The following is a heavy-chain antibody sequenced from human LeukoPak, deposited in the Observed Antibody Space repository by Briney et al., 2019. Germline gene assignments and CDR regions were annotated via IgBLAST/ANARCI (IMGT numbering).Heavy chain of an antibody. CDR3: ARARYCSSTSCYTLGTTGKNTYSHYYYMAV. Sequence: SETLSLTCAVSGGSFSGYYWSWIRQPPGKGLEWIGETNDSGSTNYNPSPKRRVTTPVDTSKNQFPLKLSSMTAADTAVYYCARARYCSSTSCYTLGTTGKNTYSHYYYMAVWGKGTTVTVSS. CDR1: GGSFSGYY. CDR2: TNDSGST. J-gene: IGHJ6*03. V-gene: IGHV4-34*01. D-gene: IGHD2-2*02.